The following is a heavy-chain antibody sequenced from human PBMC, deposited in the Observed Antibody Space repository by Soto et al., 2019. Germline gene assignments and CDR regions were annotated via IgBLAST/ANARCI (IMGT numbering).Heavy chain of an antibody. CDR3: ARDRGIAVAGTFTDKPKPRYYYYYGMDV. V-gene: IGHV3-33*01. D-gene: IGHD6-19*01. CDR2: IWYDGSNK. CDR1: GFTFSSYG. J-gene: IGHJ6*02. Sequence: PGGSLRLSCAASGFTFSSYGVHWVRQAPGKGLEWVAVIWYDGSNKYYADSVKGRFTISRDNSKNTLYLQMNSLRAEDTAVYYCARDRGIAVAGTFTDKPKPRYYYYYGMDVWGQGTTVTVSS.